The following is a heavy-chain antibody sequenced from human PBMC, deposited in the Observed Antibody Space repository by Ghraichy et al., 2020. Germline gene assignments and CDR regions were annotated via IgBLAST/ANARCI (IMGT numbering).Heavy chain of an antibody. D-gene: IGHD4-17*01. J-gene: IGHJ6*03. CDR1: GFTFSDHG. V-gene: IGHV3-30*02. Sequence: GGSLRLSCATSGFTFSDHGMHWVRQAPGKGLEWVAFVYYNGGNQHYSDSVKGRFTISRDNTKSTLFLQMNSLGPEDTAVYYCAKDPGETVHGYYMDVWGKGTAVSVTS. CDR3: AKDPGETVHGYYMDV. CDR2: VYYNGGNQ.